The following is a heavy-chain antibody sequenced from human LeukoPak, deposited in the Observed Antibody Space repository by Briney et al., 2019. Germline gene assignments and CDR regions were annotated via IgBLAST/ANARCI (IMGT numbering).Heavy chain of an antibody. CDR3: ASSGSYPQDYFDY. CDR2: IIPIFGTA. CDR1: GGTFSSYA. V-gene: IGHV1-69*13. Sequence: GASVKVSCKASGGTFSSYAISWVRQAPGQGLEWMGGIIPIFGTANYAQKFQGRVTITADESMSTAYMELSSLRSEDTAVYYCASSGSYPQDYFDYWGQGTLVTVSS. D-gene: IGHD1-26*01. J-gene: IGHJ4*02.